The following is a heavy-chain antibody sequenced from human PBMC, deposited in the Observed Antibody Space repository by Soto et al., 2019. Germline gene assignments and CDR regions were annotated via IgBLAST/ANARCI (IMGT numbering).Heavy chain of an antibody. V-gene: IGHV3-33*01. CDR1: GFTFSSYG. J-gene: IGHJ6*03. CDR3: ARRGVRVVIDYYYYMGV. CDR2: IWYDGSNK. Sequence: QVQLVESGGGVVQPGRSLRLSCAASGFTFSSYGMHWVRQAPGKGLEWVAVIWYDGSNKYYADSVKGRFTISRDNSKNTLYLQMNSLRAEDTAVYYCARRGVRVVIDYYYYMGVWGKGTTVTVSS. D-gene: IGHD3-10*01.